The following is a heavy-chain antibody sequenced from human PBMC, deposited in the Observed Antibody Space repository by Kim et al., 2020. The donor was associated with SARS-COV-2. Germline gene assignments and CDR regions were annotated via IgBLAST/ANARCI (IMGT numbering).Heavy chain of an antibody. Sequence: SETLSLTCTVSGGSISSGGYYWSWIRQHPGKGLEWIGYIYYSGSTYYNPSLKSRVTISVDTSKNQFSLKLSSVTAADTAVYYCATTVTIGVGPDGWFDPWGQGTLVTVSS. CDR3: ATTVTIGVGPDGWFDP. CDR1: GGSISSGGYY. D-gene: IGHD4-17*01. V-gene: IGHV4-31*03. CDR2: IYYSGST. J-gene: IGHJ5*02.